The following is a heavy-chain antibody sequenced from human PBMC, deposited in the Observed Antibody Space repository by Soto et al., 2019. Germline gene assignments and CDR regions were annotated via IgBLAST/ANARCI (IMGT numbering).Heavy chain of an antibody. CDR3: ARAHRDENDAFDI. J-gene: IGHJ3*02. CDR1: GYTFTSYG. CDR2: ISAYNGNT. Sequence: QVQLVQSGAEVKKPGASVKVSCKASGYTFTSYGISWVRQAPGQGLQWMGWISAYNGNTNYAQQLQGRVTMTTDTPTSTAYRELRSLRSDDTAVYYCARAHRDENDAFDIWCQGTMVTFAS. V-gene: IGHV1-18*04.